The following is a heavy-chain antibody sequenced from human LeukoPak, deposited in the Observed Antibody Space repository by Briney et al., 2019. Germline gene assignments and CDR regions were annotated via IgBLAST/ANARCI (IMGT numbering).Heavy chain of an antibody. CDR1: GFSFSNYW. D-gene: IGHD1-1*01. V-gene: IGHV3-7*03. CDR2: ISENGRAK. CDR3: ARDPPNGNFDY. Sequence: PGGSLRLSCAASGFSFSNYWMSWVRQAPGKGLEWVASISENGRAKPYVASVRGRFTISRDNTKNSLYLQMNSLRAEDTAVYYCARDPPNGNFDYWGQGTLVTVSS. J-gene: IGHJ4*02.